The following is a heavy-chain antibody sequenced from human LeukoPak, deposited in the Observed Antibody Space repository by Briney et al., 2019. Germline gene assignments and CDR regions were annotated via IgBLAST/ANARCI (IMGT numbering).Heavy chain of an antibody. J-gene: IGHJ4*02. CDR1: GFTFSSYA. V-gene: IGHV3-23*01. CDR2: ISGSGDRT. CDR3: AKGRQWELPFDY. D-gene: IGHD1-26*01. Sequence: PGGSLRLSCAASGFTFSSYAMSWVRQAPGKGLEWVSAISGSGDRTYYADSVRGRFTISRDNSKTTLCLQMNSLRVEDTAVYYCAKGRQWELPFDYWGQGTLVTVSS.